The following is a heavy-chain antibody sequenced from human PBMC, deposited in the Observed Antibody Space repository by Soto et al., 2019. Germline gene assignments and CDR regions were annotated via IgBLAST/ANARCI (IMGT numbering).Heavy chain of an antibody. D-gene: IGHD2-2*01. Sequence: SETLSLTCTVSGGSISSDSHYWSWIRQTPGKGLECVGYIYYSGITFYNPSLQSRVAISVDTSKNQFSLRLTSVTAADTAVYYCARTPLVAAGGADVWGQGTTVTVSS. CDR3: ARTPLVAAGGADV. J-gene: IGHJ6*02. CDR2: IYYSGIT. CDR1: GGSISSDSHY. V-gene: IGHV4-30-4*01.